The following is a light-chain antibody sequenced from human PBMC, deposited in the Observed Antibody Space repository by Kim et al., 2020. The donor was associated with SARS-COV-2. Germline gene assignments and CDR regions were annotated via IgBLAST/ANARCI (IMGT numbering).Light chain of an antibody. J-gene: IGKJ2*03. V-gene: IGKV3-15*01. Sequence: SVSPGDRVTVSCKASQSLDSNLAWYQQRPGQAPRLLIYRASTRATGIPARFSGSGSRTEFTLTISSLQSEDFAVYFCQHYNNWPYSFGQGTKLEIK. CDR3: QHYNNWPYS. CDR2: RAS. CDR1: QSLDSN.